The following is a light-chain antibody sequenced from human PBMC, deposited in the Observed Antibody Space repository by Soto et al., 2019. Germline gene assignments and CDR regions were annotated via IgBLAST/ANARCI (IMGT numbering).Light chain of an antibody. CDR2: VEGSGSY. V-gene: IGLV4-60*02. Sequence: QLVLTQSSSASASLGSSVKLTCTLSSGHSSYTIAWHQQQPGKAPRFLMKVEGSGSYNKGSGAPDRFSGSSSGADRCLTISNLQFEDEADYYCETWDSNTRVFGGGTKLTVL. CDR3: ETWDSNTRV. CDR1: SGHSSYT. J-gene: IGLJ2*01.